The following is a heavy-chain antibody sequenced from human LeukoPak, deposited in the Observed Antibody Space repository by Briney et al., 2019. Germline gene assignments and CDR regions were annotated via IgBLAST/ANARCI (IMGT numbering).Heavy chain of an antibody. V-gene: IGHV3-53*01. D-gene: IGHD6-13*01. CDR3: ARGPNSSSTYYYYGMDV. CDR1: GFTFSSNY. Sequence: PGRSLRLSCAASGFTFSSNYMSWVRQAPGKGLEWVSVIYSGGSTYYADSVKGRFTISRDNSKNTLYLQMNSLRAEDTAVYYCARGPNSSSTYYYYGMDVWGQGTTVTVSS. CDR2: IYSGGST. J-gene: IGHJ6*02.